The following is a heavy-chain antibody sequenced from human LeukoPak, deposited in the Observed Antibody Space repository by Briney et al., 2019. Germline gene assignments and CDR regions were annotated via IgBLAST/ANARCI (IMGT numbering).Heavy chain of an antibody. V-gene: IGHV4-34*01. J-gene: IGHJ3*02. CDR1: GGSFSDYY. CDR3: AGRSYHFDSNPPPRGAFDI. CDR2: INHSGST. Sequence: SETLSLTCAVYGGSFSDYYWSWIRQPPGKGLEWIGEINHSGSTNYNPSLKSRVTISADTSNNQFSLKLSSVTAADTAVFYCAGRSYHFDSNPPPRGAFDIWGQGTMVTVSS. D-gene: IGHD3-22*01.